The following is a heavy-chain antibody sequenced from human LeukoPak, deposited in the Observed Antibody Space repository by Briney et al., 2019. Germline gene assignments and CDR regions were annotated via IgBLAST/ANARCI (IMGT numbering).Heavy chain of an antibody. V-gene: IGHV1-69*05. CDR3: ARDPPVEMATIGDY. J-gene: IGHJ4*02. CDR1: GGTFSSYA. Sequence: ASVKVSCKASGGTFSSYATSWVRQAPGQGLEWMGGIIPIFGTANYAQKFQGRVTITTDESTSTAYMELSSLRSEDTAVYYCARDPPVEMATIGDYWGQGTLVTVSS. D-gene: IGHD5-24*01. CDR2: IIPIFGTA.